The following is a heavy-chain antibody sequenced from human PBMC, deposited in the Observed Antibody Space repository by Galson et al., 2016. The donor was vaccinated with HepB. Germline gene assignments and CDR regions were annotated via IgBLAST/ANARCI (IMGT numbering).Heavy chain of an antibody. D-gene: IGHD5-12*01. CDR1: GFTFSDYY. Sequence: SLRLSCAASGFTFSDYYMSWIRQALGKGLEWVSYISSSGSTIYYADSVKGRFTISRDNAKNSLYLQMNSLRAEDTAVYYCARDGGYSGYDAYGLDVWGKGTTVTVSS. CDR3: ARDGGYSGYDAYGLDV. J-gene: IGHJ6*04. CDR2: ISSSGSTI. V-gene: IGHV3-11*04.